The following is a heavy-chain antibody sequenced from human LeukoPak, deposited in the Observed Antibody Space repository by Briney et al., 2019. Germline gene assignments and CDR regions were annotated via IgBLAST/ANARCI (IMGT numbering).Heavy chain of an antibody. CDR1: GGSFSGYY. J-gene: IGHJ4*02. Sequence: PSETLSLTCAVYGGSFSGYYWSWIRQPPGKGLEWIGEINHSGSTDYNPSLKSRVTISVDTSKNQFSLNLNSVTAADTAVYYCARDSRNYYDRSGYYQFDYWGQGTLVTVSS. CDR2: INHSGST. D-gene: IGHD3-22*01. V-gene: IGHV4-34*01. CDR3: ARDSRNYYDRSGYYQFDY.